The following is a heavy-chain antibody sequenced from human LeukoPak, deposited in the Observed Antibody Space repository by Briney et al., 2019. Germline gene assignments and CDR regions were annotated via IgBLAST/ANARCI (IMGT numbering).Heavy chain of an antibody. CDR3: ARTGIAVAGTLFDP. CDR1: GFTFSSSA. CDR2: ISGSGGST. D-gene: IGHD6-19*01. J-gene: IGHJ5*02. V-gene: IGHV3-23*01. Sequence: GGSLRLSCAASGFTFSSSAMSWVRQAPGKGLEWVSAISGSGGSTYYADSVKGRFTISRDNSKNTLYLQMNSLRAEDTALYYCARTGIAVAGTLFDPWGQGTLVTVSS.